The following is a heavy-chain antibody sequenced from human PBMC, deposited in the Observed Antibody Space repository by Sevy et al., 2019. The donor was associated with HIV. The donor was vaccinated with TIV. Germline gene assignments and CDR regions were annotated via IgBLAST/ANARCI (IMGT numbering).Heavy chain of an antibody. CDR2: IYYSGST. V-gene: IGHV4-59*01. CDR1: GGSSSSYY. CDR3: ATEYYYDSRGRAFDI. J-gene: IGHJ3*02. Sequence: SETLSLTCTVSGGSSSSYYWSWIRQPPGKGLEWIGYIYYSGSTNYNPSLKSRVTISVDTSKNQCSLKMSSVTAADTAVYYCATEYYYDSRGRAFDIWGLATMVTVS. D-gene: IGHD3-22*01.